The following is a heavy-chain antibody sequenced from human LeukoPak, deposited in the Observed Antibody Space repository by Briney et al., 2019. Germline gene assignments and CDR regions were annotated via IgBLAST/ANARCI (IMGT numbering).Heavy chain of an antibody. V-gene: IGHV4-34*01. D-gene: IGHD2-15*01. Sequence: SQTLSLTCAVYGGSFSGYYWSWIRQPPGKGLEWIGEINHSGSTNYNPSLKSRVTISVDTSKNQFSLKLSSVTAADTAVYYCARGRIKYCSGGSCYSGSGWFDPWGQGTLVTVSS. J-gene: IGHJ5*02. CDR2: INHSGST. CDR1: GGSFSGYY. CDR3: ARGRIKYCSGGSCYSGSGWFDP.